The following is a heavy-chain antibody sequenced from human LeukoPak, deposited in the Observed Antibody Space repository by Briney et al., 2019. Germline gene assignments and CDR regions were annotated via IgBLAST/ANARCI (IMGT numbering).Heavy chain of an antibody. J-gene: IGHJ4*02. D-gene: IGHD3/OR15-3a*01. V-gene: IGHV4-39*01. CDR3: ARAQGNGLIDF. Sequence: WVRQPPGRGLEWIGSIYYSGNTYYNPSLKSRVTTSLDTSRNQFSLRLSSVTAADTADYYCARAQGNGLIDFWGQGTLVTGSS. CDR2: IYYSGNT.